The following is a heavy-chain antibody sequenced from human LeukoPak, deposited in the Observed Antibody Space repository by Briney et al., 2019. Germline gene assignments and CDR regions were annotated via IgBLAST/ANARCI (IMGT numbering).Heavy chain of an antibody. Sequence: GGSLRLSCAASGFTVSSNYMSWVRQAPGKGLEWVSVIYSGGSTYYADSVKGRFTISRDNSKNTLYRQMNSLRAEDTAVYYCARQRVVGYFQHWGQGTLVTVSS. CDR1: GFTVSSNY. CDR2: IYSGGST. J-gene: IGHJ1*01. V-gene: IGHV3-66*04. D-gene: IGHD2-15*01. CDR3: ARQRVVGYFQH.